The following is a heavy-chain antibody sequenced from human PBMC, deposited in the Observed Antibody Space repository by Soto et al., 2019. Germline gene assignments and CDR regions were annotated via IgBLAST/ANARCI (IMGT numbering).Heavy chain of an antibody. CDR3: ARDEAAGNAFDI. Sequence: QVQLVQSGAEVKKPGASVKVSCKASGYTFTSYYMHWVRQAPAQGLEWMGIINPSGGSTSYAQKFQGRVTMTRDTSTSTVYMELSSLRSEDTAVYYCARDEAAGNAFDIWGQGTMVTVSS. V-gene: IGHV1-46*03. J-gene: IGHJ3*02. CDR1: GYTFTSYY. D-gene: IGHD6-13*01. CDR2: INPSGGST.